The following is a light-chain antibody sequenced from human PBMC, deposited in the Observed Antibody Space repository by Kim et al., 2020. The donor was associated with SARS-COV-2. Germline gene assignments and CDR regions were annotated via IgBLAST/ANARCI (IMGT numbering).Light chain of an antibody. J-gene: IGLJ3*02. V-gene: IGLV2-14*03. CDR2: NVT. CDR3: YSYTTRV. Sequence: QSVLTQPASVSGSPGQSITISCTGSSGDIDAYNYVSWYQQHPGKAPQLMIHNVTKRPSGVSDRFSGSKSGNTASLTISGLQAEDEANYYCYSYTTRVFGGGTQLTVL. CDR1: SGDIDAYNY.